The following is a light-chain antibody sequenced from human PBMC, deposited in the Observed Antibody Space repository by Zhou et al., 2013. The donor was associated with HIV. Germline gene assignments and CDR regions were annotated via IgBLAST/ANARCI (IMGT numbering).Light chain of an antibody. CDR1: QSFGTK. Sequence: EIVMTQSPATLSVSPGERATLSCRASQSFGTKLAWYQQKPGQAPRLLIYGASIRDTGIPARFTGSGSGTEFTLTISSLQSEDIALYYCQQYTNWPLTFGGGTKVEIK. CDR3: QQYTNWPLT. J-gene: IGKJ4*01. CDR2: GAS. V-gene: IGKV3-15*01.